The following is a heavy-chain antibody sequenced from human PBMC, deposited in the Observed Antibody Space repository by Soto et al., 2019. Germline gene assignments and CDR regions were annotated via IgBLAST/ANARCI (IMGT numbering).Heavy chain of an antibody. CDR3: AKSLYTDTAGPNTH. CDR1: GFTFSSYD. J-gene: IGHJ4*02. D-gene: IGHD2-2*02. V-gene: IGHV3-23*01. CDR2: FSFYGRRDNT. Sequence: EVQLLESGGGLVQPGGSLRLSCVGSGFTFSSYDMTWVRQAPGKGLEWVSSFSFYGRRDNTYYADSVKGRFTISRDNSRNTVYLQMNTLRVEDTAVYYWAKSLYTDTAGPNTHWGQGTLVTFS.